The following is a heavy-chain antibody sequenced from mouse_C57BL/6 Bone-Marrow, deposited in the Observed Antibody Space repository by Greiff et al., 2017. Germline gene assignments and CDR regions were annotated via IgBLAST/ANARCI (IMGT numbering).Heavy chain of an antibody. Sequence: VQLQQSGPVLVKPGASVKMSCKASGYTFTDYYMNLVKQSHGKSLEWIGVINPYNGGTSYNQKFKGKATLTVDKSSSTAYMELNSLTSEDSAVYYCARKHYFDYWGQGTTLTVSS. V-gene: IGHV1-19*01. J-gene: IGHJ2*01. CDR3: ARKHYFDY. CDR2: INPYNGGT. CDR1: GYTFTDYY.